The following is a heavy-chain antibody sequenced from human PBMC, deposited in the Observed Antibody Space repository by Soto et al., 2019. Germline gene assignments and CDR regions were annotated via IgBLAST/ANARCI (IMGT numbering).Heavy chain of an antibody. CDR2: IWYDGSNK. D-gene: IGHD3-3*01. V-gene: IGHV3-33*08. Sequence: GGSLRLSCAASGFTFSNFAMHWVRQAPGKGLEWVAVIWYDGSNKYYADSVKGRFTISRDNSKNTLYLQMNSLRAEDTAVYYCARDNILGILYGGMDVWGQGTTVTVSS. J-gene: IGHJ6*02. CDR3: ARDNILGILYGGMDV. CDR1: GFTFSNFA.